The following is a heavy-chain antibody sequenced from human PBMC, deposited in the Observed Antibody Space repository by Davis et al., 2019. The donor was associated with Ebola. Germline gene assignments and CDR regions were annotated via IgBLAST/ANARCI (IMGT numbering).Heavy chain of an antibody. J-gene: IGHJ6*02. CDR1: GYSFTNYW. V-gene: IGHV5-51*01. CDR2: IYPGDSDT. D-gene: IGHD6-6*01. CDR3: ARHRNIAARRDGMDV. Sequence: GESLKISCKGSGYSFTNYWIGWVRQMPGKGLEWMGIIYPGDSDTRYSPSIQGQVTISADKSISTAYLQWSSLKASDTAMYYCARHRNIAARRDGMDVWGQGTTVTVSS.